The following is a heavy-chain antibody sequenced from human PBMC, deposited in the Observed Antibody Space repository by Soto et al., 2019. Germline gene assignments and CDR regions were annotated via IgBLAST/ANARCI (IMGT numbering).Heavy chain of an antibody. D-gene: IGHD2-2*01. Sequence: GGSLSLSCAASGFTFSSYSMNWVRQAPGKGLEWVSSIRSSSSYIYYADSVKGRFTISRDNAKNSLYLQMNSLRAEDTAVYYCARDSGYCSSTSCPMTLDYWGQGTLVTVSS. CDR1: GFTFSSYS. J-gene: IGHJ4*02. V-gene: IGHV3-21*01. CDR2: IRSSSSYI. CDR3: ARDSGYCSSTSCPMTLDY.